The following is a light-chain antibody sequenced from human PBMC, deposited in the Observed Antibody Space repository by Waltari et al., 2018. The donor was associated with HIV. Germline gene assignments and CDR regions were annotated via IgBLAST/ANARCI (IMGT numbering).Light chain of an antibody. CDR1: HTVSNN. V-gene: IGKV3-15*01. CDR3: QQYYDWPRT. J-gene: IGKJ1*01. Sequence: EIVLTQSPATLSVSPGERVTLSCRASHTVSNNLAWYQQKAGQAPRLLIHGASTRAHGLAARFSGTGSGTEFTLTITSLQSADFAVYYCQQYYDWPRTFGQGTKV. CDR2: GAS.